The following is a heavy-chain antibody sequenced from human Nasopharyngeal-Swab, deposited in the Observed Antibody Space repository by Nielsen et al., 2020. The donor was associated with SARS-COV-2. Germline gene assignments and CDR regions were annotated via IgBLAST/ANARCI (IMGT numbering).Heavy chain of an antibody. CDR1: GFTFSNFA. CDR3: AKDRDSGDDSDDYYHYYGMDV. J-gene: IGHJ6*02. Sequence: GESLKISCAASGFTFSNFAMSWVRQAPGKGLEWVSVISGSDYSTHYADSVKGRFTISRDNSKNTVSLQMNSLRAEDTAIYYCAKDRDSGDDSDDYYHYYGMDVWGQGTTVTVSS. D-gene: IGHD5-12*01. V-gene: IGHV3-23*01. CDR2: ISGSDYST.